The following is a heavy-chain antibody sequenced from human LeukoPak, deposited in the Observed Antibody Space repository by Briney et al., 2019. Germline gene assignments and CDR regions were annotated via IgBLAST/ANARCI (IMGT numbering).Heavy chain of an antibody. D-gene: IGHD5-24*01. Sequence: PGGSLRLSCAASGFTFTNYGMTWVRQAPGKGLEWVSSTSGNGENTFYADSVKGRFTISRDNFKNIVYLQMNSLRAEDTAVYFCAKDLYAAGYNDYNDYWGQGTLVTVSS. V-gene: IGHV3-23*01. CDR3: AKDLYAAGYNDYNDY. CDR1: GFTFTNYG. CDR2: TSGNGENT. J-gene: IGHJ4*02.